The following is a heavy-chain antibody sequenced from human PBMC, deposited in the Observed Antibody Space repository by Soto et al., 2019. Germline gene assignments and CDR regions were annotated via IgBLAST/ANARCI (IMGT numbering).Heavy chain of an antibody. V-gene: IGHV3-9*01. Sequence: EVQLVESGGGLVQPGRSLRLSCAASGFTFDDYAMHWVRQAPGKGLGWVSGISWNSGSIGYADSVKGRFTISRDNAKNSLYLQMNSLRAEDTALYYCAKVYAAYSGSYFGAFDIWGQGTMVTVSS. CDR1: GFTFDDYA. D-gene: IGHD1-26*01. J-gene: IGHJ3*02. CDR3: AKVYAAYSGSYFGAFDI. CDR2: ISWNSGSI.